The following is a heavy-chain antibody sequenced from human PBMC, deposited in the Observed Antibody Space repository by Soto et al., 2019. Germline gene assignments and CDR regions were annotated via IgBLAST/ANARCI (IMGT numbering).Heavy chain of an antibody. J-gene: IGHJ6*02. V-gene: IGHV1-69*19. CDR3: ASVRRIWNYVRVKAANYYYYGMDV. D-gene: IGHD1-7*01. Sequence: QVQRVQSGAEVQQPGSSAKVSCMASGGTFSSYAISWVRQAPGQGLEWVGGVILIFGTANYAQKFQGRVTITADESTSTAYMELSRLRSEDTAVYYCASVRRIWNYVRVKAANYYYYGMDVWGQGTTVTVSS. CDR1: GGTFSSYA. CDR2: VILIFGTA.